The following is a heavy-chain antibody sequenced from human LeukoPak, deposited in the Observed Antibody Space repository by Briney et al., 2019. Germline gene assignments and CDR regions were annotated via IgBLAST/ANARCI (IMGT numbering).Heavy chain of an antibody. CDR1: GFTFSSYA. Sequence: GGSLRLSCAASGFTFSSYAMSWVRQAPGKGLEWVSAISGSGGSTYYADSVKGRFTISRDNAKNSLYLQMNSLRAEDTAVYYCARAGYYGSGSYYNFGRIYWYFDLWGRGTLVTVSS. J-gene: IGHJ2*01. V-gene: IGHV3-23*01. CDR3: ARAGYYGSGSYYNFGRIYWYFDL. D-gene: IGHD3-10*01. CDR2: ISGSGGST.